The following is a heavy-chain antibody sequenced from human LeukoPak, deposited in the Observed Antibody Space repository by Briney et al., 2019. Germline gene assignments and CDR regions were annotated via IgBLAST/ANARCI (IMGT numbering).Heavy chain of an antibody. V-gene: IGHV3-21*01. CDR1: GFTFSSYS. CDR3: ARGMRQLVLGVSIVRYNWFDP. D-gene: IGHD6-6*01. J-gene: IGHJ5*02. CDR2: ISSSSSYI. Sequence: TGGSLRLSCAASGFTFSSYSMNWVRQAPGKGLEWVSSISSSSSYIYYADSVKGRFTISRDNAKNSLYLQMNSLRAEDTAVYYCARGMRQLVLGVSIVRYNWFDPWGQGTLVTVSS.